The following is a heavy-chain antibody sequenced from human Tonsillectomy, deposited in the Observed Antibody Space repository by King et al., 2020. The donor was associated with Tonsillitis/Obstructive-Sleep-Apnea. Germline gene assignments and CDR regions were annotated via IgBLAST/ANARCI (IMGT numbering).Heavy chain of an antibody. CDR3: GGDGENWNDYNV. V-gene: IGHV3-21*01. Sequence: VQLVESGGGLVKPGGSLRLSCAASGFTFSSYSMNWVRQAPGKGLEWVSSISTSGSYTYYADSVKGRFTISRDNAKNSLYLQMNSLRAEDTAVYYCGGDGENWNDYNVWGQGTLVTVSS. D-gene: IGHD1-1*01. J-gene: IGHJ4*02. CDR1: GFTFSSYS. CDR2: ISTSGSYT.